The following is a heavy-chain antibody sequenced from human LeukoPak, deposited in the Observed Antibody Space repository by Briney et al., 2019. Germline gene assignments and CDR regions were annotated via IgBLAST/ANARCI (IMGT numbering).Heavy chain of an antibody. CDR1: GFDLTTYA. Sequence: GGSLRLSCAASGFDLTTYAMTWVRQAPAKGLEWVSCIRIGGGGTYYADSVKGRCTISRDNSENTLHLQMNNLRVEDTARYFCARCMVLSQGWCNWFDPWGQGTLVTVSS. CDR2: IRIGGGGT. D-gene: IGHD6-13*01. J-gene: IGHJ5*02. CDR3: ARCMVLSQGWCNWFDP. V-gene: IGHV3-23*01.